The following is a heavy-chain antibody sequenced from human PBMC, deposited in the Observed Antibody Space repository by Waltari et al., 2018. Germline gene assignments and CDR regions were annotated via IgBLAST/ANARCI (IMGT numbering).Heavy chain of an antibody. D-gene: IGHD2-15*01. CDR3: VRLEDCTGPGGHCYSGDPFALDV. Sequence: QVQLQQWGAGLLQSSETLSLTCAVYGASFSGYYWGWVRQHPGKGLGWIGESNHAGHTQNNPSLRSRVTMSSDTSKSQCSRKLNSVTAADTAVYYCVRLEDCTGPGGHCYSGDPFALDVWGQGTTVTVSS. J-gene: IGHJ6*02. V-gene: IGHV4-34*02. CDR1: GASFSGYY. CDR2: SNHAGHT.